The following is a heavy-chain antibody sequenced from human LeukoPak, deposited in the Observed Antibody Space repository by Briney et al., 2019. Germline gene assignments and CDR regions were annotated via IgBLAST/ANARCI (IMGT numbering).Heavy chain of an antibody. CDR3: ARTTEGYCSSASCFGFSYSYYMDV. J-gene: IGHJ6*03. D-gene: IGHD2-2*01. CDR1: GGSISSYY. CDR2: IYNSGST. V-gene: IGHV4-59*01. Sequence: PSETLSLTCTVSGGSISSYYWSWIRQPPGKGLEWIGYIYNSGSTNYNPSLKSRVTISVDTSKNQFSLKLSSVIAADTAVYYCARTTEGYCSSASCFGFSYSYYMDVWGKGTTVTIS.